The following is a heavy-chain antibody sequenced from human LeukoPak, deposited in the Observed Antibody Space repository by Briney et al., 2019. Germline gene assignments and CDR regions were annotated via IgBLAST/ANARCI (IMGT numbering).Heavy chain of an antibody. Sequence: PGGSLRLSCAASGFTFSSYGIHWVRQAPGKGLEWVAFIRYDGSNKYYADSVKGRFTISRDNSKNTLYLQMNSLRAEDTAVYYCARARRGYSYGLDEVDYWGQGTLVTVSS. V-gene: IGHV3-30*02. CDR1: GFTFSSYG. J-gene: IGHJ4*02. CDR2: IRYDGSNK. CDR3: ARARRGYSYGLDEVDY. D-gene: IGHD5-18*01.